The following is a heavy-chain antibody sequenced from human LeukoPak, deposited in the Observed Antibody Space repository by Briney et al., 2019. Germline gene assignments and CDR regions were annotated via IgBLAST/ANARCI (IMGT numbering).Heavy chain of an antibody. CDR2: INPSGGST. Sequence: GALVEVSCKASGYTFTGYYMHWVRQAPGQGLEWMGIINPSGGSTSYAQKFQGRVTMTRDTSTSTVYMELSSLRSEDTAVYYCARSNSGWPQDDAFDIWGQGTMVTVSS. V-gene: IGHV1-46*01. D-gene: IGHD6-19*01. J-gene: IGHJ3*02. CDR3: ARSNSGWPQDDAFDI. CDR1: GYTFTGYY.